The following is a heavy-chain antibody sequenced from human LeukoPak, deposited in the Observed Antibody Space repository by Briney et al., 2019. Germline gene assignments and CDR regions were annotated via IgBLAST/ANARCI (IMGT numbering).Heavy chain of an antibody. V-gene: IGHV4-59*01. CDR2: IYYSGST. CDR3: ASQPRYSSSWYGY. Sequence: SETLSLTCAVYVGSFSGYYWSWIRQPPGKGLEWIGYIYYSGSTNYNPSLESRVTISVDTSKNQFSLKLSSVTAADTAVYYCASQPRYSSSWYGYWGQGTLVTVSS. D-gene: IGHD6-13*01. J-gene: IGHJ4*02. CDR1: VGSFSGYY.